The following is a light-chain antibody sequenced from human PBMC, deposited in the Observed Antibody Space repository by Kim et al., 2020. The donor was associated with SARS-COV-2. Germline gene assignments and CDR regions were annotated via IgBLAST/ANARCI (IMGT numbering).Light chain of an antibody. CDR1: QSISSW. V-gene: IGKV1-5*03. J-gene: IGKJ1*01. CDR2: KAA. CDR3: QQYNSYSQT. Sequence: ASVGDRVTITCRASQSISSWLAWYQQKPGKAPKLLIYKAASLESGVPSRFSGSGSGTEFTLTISSLQPDDFATYYCQQYNSYSQTFGQGTKVDIK.